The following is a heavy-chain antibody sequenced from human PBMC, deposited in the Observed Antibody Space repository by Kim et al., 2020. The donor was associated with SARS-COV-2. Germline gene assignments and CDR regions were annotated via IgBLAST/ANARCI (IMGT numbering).Heavy chain of an antibody. CDR2: IDGSDGTT. CDR3: MKGGWGWIWDH. J-gene: IGHJ4*02. Sequence: GGSLRLSCTTSGFTFTGYAMSWLRQAPGKGLEWVSSIDGSDGTTYYVDSVKGRFTISRDNSKNTLYLQMSNLRADDTAVYYFMKGGWGWIWDHWGQGTLV. V-gene: IGHV3-23*01. CDR1: GFTFTGYA. D-gene: IGHD2-2*03.